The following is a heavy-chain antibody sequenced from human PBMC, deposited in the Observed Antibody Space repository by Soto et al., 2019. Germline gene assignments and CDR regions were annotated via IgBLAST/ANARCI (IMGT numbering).Heavy chain of an antibody. CDR1: GGTFSSYT. J-gene: IGHJ4*02. D-gene: IGHD2-2*02. CDR2: IIPILGIA. Sequence: QVQLVQSGAEVKKPGSSVKVSCKASGGTFSSYTISWVRQAPGQGLEWMGRIIPILGIANYAQKFQGRVTITADKATSTAYMELSSLRSADTAVYYCAMEYCSSTSFYRDYWGQGTLVTVSS. V-gene: IGHV1-69*02. CDR3: AMEYCSSTSFYRDY.